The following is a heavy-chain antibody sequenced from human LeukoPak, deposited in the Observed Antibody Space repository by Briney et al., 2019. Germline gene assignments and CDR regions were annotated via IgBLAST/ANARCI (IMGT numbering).Heavy chain of an antibody. CDR1: GGSISSYY. CDR2: IYYSGST. J-gene: IGHJ4*02. Sequence: SETLSLTCTVSGGSISSYYWSWIRQPPGKGLEWIGYIYYSGSTNYNPSLKSRVTISVDTSKNQFSLKLSSVTGADTAVYYCARAAHGYDFWSGYLDWGQGTLVTVSS. D-gene: IGHD3-3*01. CDR3: ARAAHGYDFWSGYLD. V-gene: IGHV4-59*01.